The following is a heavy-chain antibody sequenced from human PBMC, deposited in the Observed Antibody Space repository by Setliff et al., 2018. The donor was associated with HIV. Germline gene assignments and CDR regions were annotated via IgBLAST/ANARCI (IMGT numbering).Heavy chain of an antibody. D-gene: IGHD3-10*01. Sequence: QAGGSLRLSCVGTGFAFSTFDMNWVRQTPGKGLEWVAAVRPDGDITYYPDSLRGRFTVSRDNSKNMLFLQMNNLGAEDSAIYYCAKPTSGFYPRPYGLWGHGTKVTVSS. J-gene: IGHJ3*01. CDR1: GFAFSTFD. CDR3: AKPTSGFYPRPYGL. V-gene: IGHV3-23*01. CDR2: VRPDGDIT.